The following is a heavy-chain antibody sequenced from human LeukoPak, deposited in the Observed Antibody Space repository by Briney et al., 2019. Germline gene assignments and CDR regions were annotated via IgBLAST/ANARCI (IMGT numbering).Heavy chain of an antibody. D-gene: IGHD6-19*01. CDR2: IIPFFGTA. Sequence: GASVQVSFKASGGTFSTYGISWVRQAPGQGLEWMGGIIPFFGTANYAQKFQGRVTITADESPTTAYMELSSLRYEDTAVYYCVRGGIAVAGGTSPYYHYGMDVWGQGTTVTV. CDR3: VRGGIAVAGGTSPYYHYGMDV. V-gene: IGHV1-69*13. CDR1: GGTFSTYG. J-gene: IGHJ6*02.